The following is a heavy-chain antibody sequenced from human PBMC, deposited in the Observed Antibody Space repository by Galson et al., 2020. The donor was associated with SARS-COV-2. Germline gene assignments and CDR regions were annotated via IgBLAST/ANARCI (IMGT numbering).Heavy chain of an antibody. CDR2: IWYDGSNK. J-gene: IGHJ4*02. Sequence: QLGESLKISCAASGFTFSSYGMHWVRQAPGKGPEWVAVIWYDGSNKYYADSVKGRFTISRDNSKNTLYLQMNSLRAEDTAVYYCAREEGVYYDILTGSSYYFDYWGQGTLVTVSS. V-gene: IGHV3-33*01. CDR1: GFTFSSYG. D-gene: IGHD3-9*01. CDR3: AREEGVYYDILTGSSYYFDY.